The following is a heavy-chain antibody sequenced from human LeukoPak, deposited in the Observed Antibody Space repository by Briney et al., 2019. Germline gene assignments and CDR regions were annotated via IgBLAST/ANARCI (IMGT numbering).Heavy chain of an antibody. CDR3: ARVSGYYYDSRFDY. Sequence: SETLSLTCAVYGGSFSGYYWSWIRQPPGKGLEWIGEINHSGSTNYNPSLKSRVTISVDTSKNQFSLKLSSVTAADTAVYYCARVSGYYYDSRFDYWGRGTLVTVSS. J-gene: IGHJ4*02. CDR1: GGSFSGYY. D-gene: IGHD3-22*01. V-gene: IGHV4-34*01. CDR2: INHSGST.